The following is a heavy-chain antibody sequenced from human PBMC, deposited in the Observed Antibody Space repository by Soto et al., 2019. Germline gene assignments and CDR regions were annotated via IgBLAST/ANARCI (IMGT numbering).Heavy chain of an antibody. V-gene: IGHV3-30*03. J-gene: IGHJ4*02. CDR2: ISFDGINT. Sequence: GGSLRLSCTASGFTFSSYGMHWVRQAPGRGLEWVAVISFDGINTYYRESVKGRFTISRDNSENTVDLHMNSLRVEDTAVYYCASSRRGVNFLRGLIPPDYWGQGTLVTVSS. CDR3: ASSRRGVNFLRGLIPPDY. CDR1: GFTFSSYG. D-gene: IGHD3-10*01.